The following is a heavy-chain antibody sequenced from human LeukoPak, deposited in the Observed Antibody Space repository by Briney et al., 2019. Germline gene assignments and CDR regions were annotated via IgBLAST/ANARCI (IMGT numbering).Heavy chain of an antibody. J-gene: IGHJ3*02. Sequence: ASVKVPCKASGYTFTSYGISWVRQATGQGLEWMGWMNPNSGNTGYVQKFQGRVTMTRNTSISTAYMELSSLRSEDTAVYYCARTPGYSSSLRNAFDIWGQGTMVTVSS. CDR2: MNPNSGNT. CDR1: GYTFTSYG. CDR3: ARTPGYSSSLRNAFDI. V-gene: IGHV1-8*02. D-gene: IGHD6-13*01.